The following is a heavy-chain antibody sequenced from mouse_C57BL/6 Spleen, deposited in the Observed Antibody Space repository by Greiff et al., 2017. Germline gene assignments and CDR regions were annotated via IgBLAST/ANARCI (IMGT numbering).Heavy chain of an antibody. CDR1: GFSLTSYG. V-gene: IGHV2-2*01. Sequence: VQLLQSGPGLVQPSQSLSITCTASGFSLTSYGVHWVRQSPGKGLEWLGLIWSGGSTDSNAAFISRLSLSKNISKSQVFCKMNSLQTADTAIYYGARNCITTCFYYYAMDYWGQGTSVTVSS. J-gene: IGHJ4*01. D-gene: IGHD1-1*01. CDR3: ARNCITTCFYYYAMDY. CDR2: IWSGGST.